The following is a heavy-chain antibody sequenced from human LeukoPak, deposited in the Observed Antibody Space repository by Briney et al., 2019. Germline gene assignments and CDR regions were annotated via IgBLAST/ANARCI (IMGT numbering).Heavy chain of an antibody. D-gene: IGHD3/OR15-3a*01. V-gene: IGHV5-51*01. CDR1: GYRFTSYW. CDR2: IYPGDSDT. CDR3: VRLDDFGTTDF. J-gene: IGHJ4*02. Sequence: GESLKISCQGSGYRFTSYWIGWVRQLPGKGLELMGVIYPGDSDTNYSPSFQDQITISADKSITTAYLHWGTLRASDTAIYYCVRLDDFGTTDFWGLGTLVTVSS.